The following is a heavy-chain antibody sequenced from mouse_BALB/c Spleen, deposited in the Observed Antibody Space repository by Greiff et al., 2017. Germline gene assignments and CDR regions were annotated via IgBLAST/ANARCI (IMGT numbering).Heavy chain of an antibody. CDR2: ISDGGSYT. Sequence: EVKLVESGGGLVKPGGSLKLSCAASGFTFSDYYMYWVRQTPEKRLEWVATISDGGSYTYYPDSVKGRFTISRDNAKNNLYLQMSSLKSEDTAMYYCARDESGTGAMDYWGQGTSVTVSS. CDR3: ARDESGTGAMDY. V-gene: IGHV5-4*02. J-gene: IGHJ4*01. CDR1: GFTFSDYY. D-gene: IGHD4-1*01.